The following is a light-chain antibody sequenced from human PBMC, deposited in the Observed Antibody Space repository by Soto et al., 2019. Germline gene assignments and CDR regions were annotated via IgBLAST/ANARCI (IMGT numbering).Light chain of an antibody. CDR1: QSIRTY. CDR2: AAS. Sequence: DFQMTHSPSSLSASIGDRVTITCRASQSIRTYLNWYQQKPGKAPQLLIYAASRLQSGVPSRFSGSGSGTDFTLTISSLQPEDFATYYCQQSYSTMATFGQGTKVEIK. J-gene: IGKJ1*01. CDR3: QQSYSTMAT. V-gene: IGKV1-39*01.